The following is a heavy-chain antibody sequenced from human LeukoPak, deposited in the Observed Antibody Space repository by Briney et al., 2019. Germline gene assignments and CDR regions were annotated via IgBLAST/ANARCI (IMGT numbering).Heavy chain of an antibody. J-gene: IGHJ4*02. V-gene: IGHV4-59*01. CDR2: VYYTGNT. Sequence: SETLSLTCTVSGGSIYSYYWSWLRQSPGKGLEWIGYVYYTGNTDYNPSLKSRVTVSVDASKNQFSLRLSSVTAADTAIYFCATGNTLRYFNFWGQGTLVTVPS. D-gene: IGHD3-3*01. CDR3: ATGNTLRYFNF. CDR1: GGSIYSYY.